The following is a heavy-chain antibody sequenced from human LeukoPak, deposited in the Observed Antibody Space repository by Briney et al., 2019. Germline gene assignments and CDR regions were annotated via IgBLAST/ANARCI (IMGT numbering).Heavy chain of an antibody. J-gene: IGHJ4*02. D-gene: IGHD5-24*01. CDR2: ISAYNGNT. CDR3: ARSSGRWLQYQLFDY. CDR1: VYTFTSYG. V-gene: IGHV1-18*01. Sequence: ASVKVSCKASVYTFTSYGISWVRQAPGQGLEWMGWISAYNGNTNYAQKLQGRVTMTTDTSTSTAYMELRSLRSDDTAVYYCARSSGRWLQYQLFDYWGQGTLVTVSS.